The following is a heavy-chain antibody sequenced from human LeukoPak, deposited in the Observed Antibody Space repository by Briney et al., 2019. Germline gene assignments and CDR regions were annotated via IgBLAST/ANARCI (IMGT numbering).Heavy chain of an antibody. CDR3: AREDQYSSGWYGNWFDP. CDR1: GYTFTGYG. V-gene: IGHV1-2*02. D-gene: IGHD6-19*01. Sequence: ASVKVSCKASGYTFTGYGISWVRQAPGQGLEWMGWINPNSGGTNYAQKFQGRVTMTRDTSISTAYMELSRLRSDDTAVYYCAREDQYSSGWYGNWFDPWGQGTLVTVSS. J-gene: IGHJ5*02. CDR2: INPNSGGT.